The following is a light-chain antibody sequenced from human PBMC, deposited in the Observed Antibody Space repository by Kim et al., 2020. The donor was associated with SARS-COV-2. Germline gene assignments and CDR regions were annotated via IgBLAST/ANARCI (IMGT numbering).Light chain of an antibody. CDR2: AAS. CDR1: QDIGVF. CDR3: QQNSSSSWT. Sequence: DIQMTQSPPSLSASVGDRVTITCRATQDIGVFLNWYQQKGRKAPKLLIHAASTLERGVPSRFSGSGSGTDFTLTISSLQPEDFATYYCQQNSSSSWTFGQGTKVDIK. V-gene: IGKV1-39*01. J-gene: IGKJ1*01.